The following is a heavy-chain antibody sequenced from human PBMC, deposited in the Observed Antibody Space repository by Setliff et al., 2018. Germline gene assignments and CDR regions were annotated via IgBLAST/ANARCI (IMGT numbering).Heavy chain of an antibody. J-gene: IGHJ4*02. V-gene: IGHV3-7*01. CDR3: FGAGTCSY. CDR1: GLSYTNDW. Sequence: PGGSLRLSCTASGLSYTNDWVSWVRQAPGKGLEWLASINPHGSEKYYADSVKGRFTISRDNAKNSLSLQMNNLRSEGTAVYYCFGAGTCSYWGQGTLVTVSS. CDR2: INPHGSEK. D-gene: IGHD3-10*01.